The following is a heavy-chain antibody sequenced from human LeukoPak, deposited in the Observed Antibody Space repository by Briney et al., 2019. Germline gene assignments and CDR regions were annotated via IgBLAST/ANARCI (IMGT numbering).Heavy chain of an antibody. CDR1: GGSISSSNYY. Sequence: HPSETLSLTCIVSGGSISSSNYYWGWIRQPPGKGLEWIGSIFYSGSTYYNPSLKSRVTISVETSKNQFSLKPSSVTATDTAVYYCARLIQYYYNYMDVWGKGTTVTISS. CDR2: IFYSGST. V-gene: IGHV4-39*01. D-gene: IGHD5-18*01. CDR3: ARLIQYYYNYMDV. J-gene: IGHJ6*03.